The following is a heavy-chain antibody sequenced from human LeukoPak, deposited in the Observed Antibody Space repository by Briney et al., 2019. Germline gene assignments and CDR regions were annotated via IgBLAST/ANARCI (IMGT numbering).Heavy chain of an antibody. Sequence: PGGSLRLSYAASGFTFSSYAMHWVRQAPGKGLEWVAVISYDGSNKYYADSVKGRFTISRDNSKNTLYLQMNSLRAEDTAVYYCARTPYYYGSGIYLYGMDVWGQGTTVTVSS. CDR2: ISYDGSNK. CDR3: ARTPYYYGSGIYLYGMDV. V-gene: IGHV3-30-3*01. D-gene: IGHD3-10*01. CDR1: GFTFSSYA. J-gene: IGHJ6*02.